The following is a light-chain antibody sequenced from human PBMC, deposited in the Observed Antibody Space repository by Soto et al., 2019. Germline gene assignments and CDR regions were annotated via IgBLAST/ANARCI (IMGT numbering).Light chain of an antibody. CDR3: QQYGRSPDT. J-gene: IGKJ2*01. CDR2: GAS. V-gene: IGKV3-20*01. CDR1: QSVSSSY. Sequence: EIVLTQSPGTLSLSPGERATLSCRASQSVSSSYLAWYQQKPGQAPRLLIYGASSRATGIPDRFSGSGYGTDFALTISRVEPEDYAVYYCQQYGRSPDTFGQGHKL.